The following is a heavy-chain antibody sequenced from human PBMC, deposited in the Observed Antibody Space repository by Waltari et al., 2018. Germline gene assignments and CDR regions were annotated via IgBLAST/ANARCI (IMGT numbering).Heavy chain of an antibody. Sequence: ESGGGLVQPGGSLRLSCATSGFSFSNSWMDWVRQAPGKGLECVANIAPDGSEKYSVDSVKGRFTVSRDNAKNSLYLQMNNLRAEDTAVYYCSRSLDAWGQGTTITVSS. CDR2: IAPDGSEK. CDR1: GFSFSNSW. J-gene: IGHJ6*02. V-gene: IGHV3-7*01. CDR3: SRSLDA.